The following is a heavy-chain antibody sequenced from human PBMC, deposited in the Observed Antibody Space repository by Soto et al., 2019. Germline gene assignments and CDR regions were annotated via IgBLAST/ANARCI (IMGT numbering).Heavy chain of an antibody. V-gene: IGHV4-30-4*01. CDR1: GGSISSGDYY. J-gene: IGHJ4*02. Sequence: KPSETLSLTCTVSGGSISSGDYYWSWIRQPPGKGLEWIGYIYYSGSTYYNPSLKSRVTISVDTSKNQSSLKLSSVTAADTAVYYCAGRGYYGSGSSQDYWGQGTLVTVSS. CDR3: AGRGYYGSGSSQDY. CDR2: IYYSGST. D-gene: IGHD3-10*01.